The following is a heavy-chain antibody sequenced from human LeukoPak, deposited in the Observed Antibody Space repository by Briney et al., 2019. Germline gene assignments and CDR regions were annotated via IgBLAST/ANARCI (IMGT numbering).Heavy chain of an antibody. V-gene: IGHV4-38-2*02. J-gene: IGHJ6*03. CDR2: IYHSGST. Sequence: SETLSLTCTVSGYSISSGYYWGWIRQPPGKGLEWIGSIYHSGSTYYNPSLKSRVTISVDTSKNQFSLKLSSVTAADTAVYYCARGGTTWELYYYYYMDVWGKGTTVTISS. CDR3: ARGGTTWELYYYYYMDV. D-gene: IGHD1-7*01. CDR1: GYSISSGYY.